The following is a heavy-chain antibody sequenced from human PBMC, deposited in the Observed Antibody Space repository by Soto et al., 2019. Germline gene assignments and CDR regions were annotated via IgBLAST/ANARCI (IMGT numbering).Heavy chain of an antibody. D-gene: IGHD6-13*01. J-gene: IGHJ4*02. Sequence: QVQLVQSGAEVKKTGASVKVSCKASGYTFTSYDINWVRQATGQGLEWMGWMNPNSGNTGYAQKCQGRVTMTRNTTISTAYMELITLRSEETAVYYCARERTSSWRFDYWGQGTLVTVSS. CDR1: GYTFTSYD. CDR3: ARERTSSWRFDY. CDR2: MNPNSGNT. V-gene: IGHV1-8*01.